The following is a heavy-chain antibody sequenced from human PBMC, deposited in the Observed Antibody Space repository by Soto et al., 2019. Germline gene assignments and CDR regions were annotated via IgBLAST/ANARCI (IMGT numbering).Heavy chain of an antibody. CDR3: AKGSGYDSGYYYYGMDV. V-gene: IGHV3-23*01. J-gene: IGHJ6*02. Sequence: GGSLRLSCAASGFTFSSYAMSWVRQAPGKGLEWVSAISGSGGSTYYADSVKGRFTISRDNSKNTLYLQMNSLRAEDTAVYYCAKGSGYDSGYYYYGMDVWGQGTTVTV. CDR2: ISGSGGST. D-gene: IGHD5-12*01. CDR1: GFTFSSYA.